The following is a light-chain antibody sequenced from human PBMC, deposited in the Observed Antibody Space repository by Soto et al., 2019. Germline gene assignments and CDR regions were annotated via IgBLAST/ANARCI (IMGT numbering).Light chain of an antibody. CDR3: CSYSGSYFYV. CDR2: DVT. J-gene: IGLJ1*01. V-gene: IGLV2-11*01. CDR1: TSDIGFYDY. Sequence: QSVLTQPASVSGSPGQSLTISCTGTTSDIGFYDYVSWYQQHPGKAPKLMIYDVTKRPSGVPDRFSGSKSGNTASLTISGLQAEDEADYYCCSYSGSYFYVFGTGTKVTVL.